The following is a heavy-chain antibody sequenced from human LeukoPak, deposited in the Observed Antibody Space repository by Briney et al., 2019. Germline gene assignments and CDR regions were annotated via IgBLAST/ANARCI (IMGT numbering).Heavy chain of an antibody. CDR1: GYTFTSYY. CDR2: INPSGGST. D-gene: IGHD2-15*01. CDR3: ASRIRYCSGGSCYSGFDY. V-gene: IGHV1-46*01. J-gene: IGHJ4*02. Sequence: ASVKVSCKASGYTFTSYYMHWVRQAPGQGLEWMGIINPSGGSTSYAQKFQGRVTMTRDTSTSTVYMEQSSLRSEDTAVYYCASRIRYCSGGSCYSGFDYWGQGTLVTVSS.